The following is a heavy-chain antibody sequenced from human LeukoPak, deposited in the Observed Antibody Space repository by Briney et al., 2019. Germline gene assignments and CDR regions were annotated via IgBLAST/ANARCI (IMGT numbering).Heavy chain of an antibody. J-gene: IGHJ4*02. CDR1: GFTFSSYA. Sequence: PGGSLRLSCAASGFTFSSYAMSWVRQAPGKGLEWVSSISNSGGSTYYADSAKGRFTISRDNSEHTLSLQMNSLRADDTAVYYCAKATSTSDFDYWGQGTLVTVSS. CDR3: AKATSTSDFDY. D-gene: IGHD2-2*01. V-gene: IGHV3-23*01. CDR2: ISNSGGST.